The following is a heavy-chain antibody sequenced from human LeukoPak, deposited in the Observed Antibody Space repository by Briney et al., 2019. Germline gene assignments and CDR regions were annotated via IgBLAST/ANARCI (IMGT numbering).Heavy chain of an antibody. CDR1: GGSISSYC. D-gene: IGHD3-16*02. Sequence: PSETLSLTCTVSGGSISSYCWSWIRQPAGKGLEWIGRIYTTGSTNYNPSLKSRVTISVDTSKNQFSLKLNSVTAADTAVYYCARLGGYQVGDYSYYMDVWGKGTTVIVSS. J-gene: IGHJ6*03. CDR3: ARLGGYQVGDYSYYMDV. V-gene: IGHV4-4*07. CDR2: IYTTGST.